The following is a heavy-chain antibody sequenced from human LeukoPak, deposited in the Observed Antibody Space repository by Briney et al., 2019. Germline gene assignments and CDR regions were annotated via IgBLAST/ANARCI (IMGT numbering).Heavy chain of an antibody. CDR1: GYTFTGYY. CDR2: INPNSGGT. J-gene: IGHJ3*02. Sequence: ASVKVSCKASGYTFTGYYTHWVRQAPGQGLEWMGWINPNSGGTNYAQKFQGRVTMTRDTSISTAFMELSRLTSDDTAVYYCAREGNPLAYCGGDCYDAFDIWGQGTMVTVSS. CDR3: AREGNPLAYCGGDCYDAFDI. V-gene: IGHV1-2*02. D-gene: IGHD2-21*02.